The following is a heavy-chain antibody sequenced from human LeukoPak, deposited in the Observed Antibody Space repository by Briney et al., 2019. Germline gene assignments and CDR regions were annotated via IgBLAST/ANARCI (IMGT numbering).Heavy chain of an antibody. CDR2: IWYDGSNK. Sequence: PGGSLRLSCAASGFTFSSYGMHWVRQAPGKGLEWVAVIWYDGSNKYYADSVKGRFTISRDNSKNTLYLQMNSLRAEDTAVYYCASDRVAVAGPLDYWGQGTLVTVSS. CDR3: ASDRVAVAGPLDY. D-gene: IGHD6-19*01. V-gene: IGHV3-33*01. CDR1: GFTFSSYG. J-gene: IGHJ4*02.